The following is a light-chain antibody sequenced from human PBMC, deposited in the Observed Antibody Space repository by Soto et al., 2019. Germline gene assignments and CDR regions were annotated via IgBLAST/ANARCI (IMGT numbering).Light chain of an antibody. Sequence: EIVLTQSPGTLSLSPGERATLSCRASQSVSDNHLAWYHQKPGQPPRLLIYGASNRATGIPDRFSGSGSGTDFTLTISRLEPEDFAVYYCQQYGSPRTFGQGTKVDIK. CDR2: GAS. V-gene: IGKV3-20*01. J-gene: IGKJ1*01. CDR1: QSVSDNH. CDR3: QQYGSPRT.